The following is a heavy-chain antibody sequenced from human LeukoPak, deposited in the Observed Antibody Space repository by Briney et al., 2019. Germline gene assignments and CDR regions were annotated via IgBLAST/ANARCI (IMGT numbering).Heavy chain of an antibody. J-gene: IGHJ4*02. D-gene: IGHD3-22*01. CDR3: AREDSTGYSSLDY. V-gene: IGHV1-2*02. CDR2: INLKSGGT. Sequence: ASVKVSCKASGYTFTTYYMHWVRQAPGQGLEWMGWINLKSGGTNYAQKFQARVTMTRATSISTAYMELSRLRSDDTAVYYCAREDSTGYSSLDYWGQGTLVTVSS. CDR1: GYTFTTYY.